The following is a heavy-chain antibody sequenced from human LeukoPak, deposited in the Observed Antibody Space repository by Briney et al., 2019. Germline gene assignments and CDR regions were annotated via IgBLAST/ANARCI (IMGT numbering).Heavy chain of an antibody. CDR2: VYTSGTT. CDR1: GGSIRGYY. J-gene: IGHJ4*02. CDR3: ARSTGWSSDLFDY. Sequence: PSETLSLTCTVSGGSIRGYYWNWIRQPAGKRLEWIGRVYTSGTTNYSPSLKSRTTMSVDTSKNQFSLRLISMTAADTAVYYCARSTGWSSDLFDYWGQGTLVTVSS. D-gene: IGHD6-19*01. V-gene: IGHV4-4*07.